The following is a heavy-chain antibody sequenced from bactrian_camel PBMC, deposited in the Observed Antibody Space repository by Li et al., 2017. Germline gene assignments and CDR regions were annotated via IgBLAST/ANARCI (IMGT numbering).Heavy chain of an antibody. V-gene: IGHV3S7*01. CDR1: GFTFSSYG. D-gene: IGHD2*01. CDR2: IYSDGSNT. J-gene: IGHJ4*01. CDR3: ATRGGRWFED. Sequence: QVQLVESGGGLVQPGGSLRLSCVVSGFTFSSYGMSWVRQAPGKGLEWVSNIYSDGSNTYYRDSVKGRFTISRDDAKNTLYLQMNSLKPEDTAVYYCATRGGRWFEDWGQGTQVTVS.